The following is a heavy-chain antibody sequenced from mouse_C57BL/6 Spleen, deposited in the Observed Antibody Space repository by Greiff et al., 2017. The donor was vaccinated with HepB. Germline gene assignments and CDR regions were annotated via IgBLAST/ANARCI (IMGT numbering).Heavy chain of an antibody. CDR1: GFTFSSYA. CDR2: ISSGGDYI. J-gene: IGHJ1*03. V-gene: IGHV5-9-1*02. D-gene: IGHD1-1*01. CDR3: TRVIYYYGSSPRYFDV. Sequence: EVMLVESGEGLVKPGGSLKLSCAASGFTFSSYAMSWVRQTPEKRLEWVAYISSGGDYIYYADTVKGRFTISRDNARNTLYLQMSSLKSEDTAMYYCTRVIYYYGSSPRYFDVWGTGTTVTVSS.